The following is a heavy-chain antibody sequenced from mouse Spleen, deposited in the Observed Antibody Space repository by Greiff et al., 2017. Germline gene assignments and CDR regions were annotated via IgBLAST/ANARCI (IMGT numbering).Heavy chain of an antibody. CDR2: IWSGGST. V-gene: IGHV2-2*01. J-gene: IGHJ4*01. CDR1: GFSLTSYG. D-gene: IGHD1-1*01. Sequence: VMLVESGPGLVQPSQSLSITCTVSGFSLTSYGVHWVRQSPGKGLEWLGVIWSGGSTDYNAAFISRLSISKDNSKSQVFFKMNSLQADDTAIYYCASGSSSLMDYWGQGTSVTVSS. CDR3: ASGSSSLMDY.